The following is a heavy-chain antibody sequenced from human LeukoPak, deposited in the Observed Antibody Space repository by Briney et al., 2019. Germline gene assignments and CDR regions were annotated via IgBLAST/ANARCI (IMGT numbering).Heavy chain of an antibody. CDR2: INPSSGGT. CDR1: GYTFTSYY. CDR3: AREKGGRGYQSTVHFDY. J-gene: IGHJ4*02. V-gene: IGHV1-2*02. Sequence: GASVKVSCKASGYTFTSYYMHWVRQAPGQGLEWMGWINPSSGGTHYAQKFQGRVTMTRDTSISTAYMELTWLRSDDTAVYYCAREKGGRGYQSTVHFDYWGQGTLVTVSS. D-gene: IGHD5-18*01.